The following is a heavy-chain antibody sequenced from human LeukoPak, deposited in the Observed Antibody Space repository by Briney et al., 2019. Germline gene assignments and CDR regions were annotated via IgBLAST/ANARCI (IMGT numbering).Heavy chain of an antibody. V-gene: IGHV4-31*03. CDR1: GGSISSGGYY. D-gene: IGHD3-22*01. CDR2: IYYSGSA. J-gene: IGHJ5*02. Sequence: PSQTLSLTCTVSGGSISSGGYYWSWIRQHPGQGLEWIGYIYYSGSAYYIPALNSRVTISVDTSKTQCSLKLSSVTAADTAVYYCAREVRDYYDSRFDPWGQGTLVTVTS. CDR3: AREVRDYYDSRFDP.